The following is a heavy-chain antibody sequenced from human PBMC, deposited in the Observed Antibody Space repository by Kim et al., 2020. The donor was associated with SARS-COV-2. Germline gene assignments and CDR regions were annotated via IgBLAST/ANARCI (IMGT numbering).Heavy chain of an antibody. V-gene: IGHV3-9*01. CDR1: GFTFDDYA. CDR2: ISWNSGSI. D-gene: IGHD3-22*01. Sequence: GGSLRLSCAASGFTFDDYAMHWVRQAPGKGLEWVSGISWNSGSIGYADSVKGRFTISRDNAKNSLYLQMNSLRAEDTALYYCAKDGYPIGNMIVVVMLDYWGQGTLVTVSS. J-gene: IGHJ4*02. CDR3: AKDGYPIGNMIVVVMLDY.